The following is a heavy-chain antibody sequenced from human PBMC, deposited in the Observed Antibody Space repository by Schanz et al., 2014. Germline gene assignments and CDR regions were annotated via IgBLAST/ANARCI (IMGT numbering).Heavy chain of an antibody. CDR3: ARWFLIRGVILDS. J-gene: IGHJ4*02. CDR1: GFTFSTHA. Sequence: ESGGGVVQPGRSLRLSCAASGFTFSTHAMHWVRQAPGKGLEWVSSISSGGGSTYYADSVKGRFTISRDNSKNTLYLQMKSLRAEDTAMYYCARWFLIRGVILDSWGQGTLXTVSS. V-gene: IGHV3-23*01. D-gene: IGHD3-10*01. CDR2: ISSGGGST.